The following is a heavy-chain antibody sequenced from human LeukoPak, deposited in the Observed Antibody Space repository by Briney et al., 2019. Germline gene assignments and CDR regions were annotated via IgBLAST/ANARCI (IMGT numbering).Heavy chain of an antibody. V-gene: IGHV3-23*01. CDR3: AKGKYSSGGVPDY. CDR2: ISGGGEST. Sequence: GGSLRLSCAASGFTFSSYYMNWVRQAPGKGLEWVSSISGGGESTYYADSVKGRFTVSRDNSKNTLYLQINSLRGEDTAVYYCAKGKYSSGGVPDYWGQGTLVTVSS. D-gene: IGHD6-19*01. CDR1: GFTFSSYY. J-gene: IGHJ4*02.